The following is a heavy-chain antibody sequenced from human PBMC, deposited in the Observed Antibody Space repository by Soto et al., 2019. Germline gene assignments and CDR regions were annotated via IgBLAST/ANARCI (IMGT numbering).Heavy chain of an antibody. CDR3: TTDQGNHYGFYSFDY. CDR1: GFAFSNTW. D-gene: IGHD3-10*01. Sequence: EVQLVESGGGFVKPGGSLRLSCAASGFAFSNTWMGWVRQAPGKGLEWVGRIKSNIDGGKTEYAAPVKDRFTISRADSKNTLYDQINNLKAEDSAVYFCTTDQGNHYGFYSFDYWGQGTLVTVSS. V-gene: IGHV3-15*01. CDR2: IKSNIDGGKT. J-gene: IGHJ4*02.